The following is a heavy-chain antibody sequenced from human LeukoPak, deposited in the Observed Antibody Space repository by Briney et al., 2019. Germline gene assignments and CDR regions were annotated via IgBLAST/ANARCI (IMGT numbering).Heavy chain of an antibody. D-gene: IGHD3-10*02. V-gene: IGHV3-21*01. Sequence: TGGSLRLSCAASGFTFSSYNMNWVRQAPGKGLEWVSSITSSSTYIYYADSVKGRFTISRDNARNSLYLQMNSLRAEDTAVYYCAELGITMIGGVWGKGTTVTISS. CDR1: GFTFSSYN. CDR2: ITSSSTYI. CDR3: AELGITMIGGV. J-gene: IGHJ6*04.